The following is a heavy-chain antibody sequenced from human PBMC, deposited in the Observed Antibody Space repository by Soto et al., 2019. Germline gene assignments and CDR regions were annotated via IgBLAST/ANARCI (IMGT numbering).Heavy chain of an antibody. Sequence: ASVKVSCKASGYTFTSYYIHWVRQAPGQGLEWMGIINPSGGSTSYAQKFQDRVTVTRDTSTSTVYMELSSLRSEDTAVYYCARIPGMAVTGTSWGKGTLVTVSS. V-gene: IGHV1-46*01. CDR1: GYTFTSYY. D-gene: IGHD6-19*01. CDR3: ARIPGMAVTGTS. J-gene: IGHJ5*02. CDR2: INPSGGST.